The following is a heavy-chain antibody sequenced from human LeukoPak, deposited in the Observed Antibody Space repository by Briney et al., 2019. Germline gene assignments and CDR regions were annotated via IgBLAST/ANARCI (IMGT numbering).Heavy chain of an antibody. J-gene: IGHJ4*02. V-gene: IGHV4-39*07. CDR1: GGSISSSSYY. CDR2: IYYSGST. D-gene: IGHD3-10*01. Sequence: PSETLSLTCTVSGGSISSSSYYWGWIRQPPGKGLEWIGSIYYSGSTYYNPSLKSRVTISVDTSKNQFSLKLSSVTAADTAVYYCASSFYYGRLTSHYYFDYWGQGTLVTVSS. CDR3: ASSFYYGRLTSHYYFDY.